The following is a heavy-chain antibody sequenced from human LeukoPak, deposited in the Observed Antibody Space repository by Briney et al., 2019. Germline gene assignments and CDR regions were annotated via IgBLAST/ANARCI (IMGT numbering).Heavy chain of an antibody. J-gene: IGHJ3*02. D-gene: IGHD6-13*01. Sequence: ASVKVSCKASGYTFTSYGISWVRQAPGQGLEWMGWISAYNGNTNYAQKLQGRVTMTTDTSTSTACMELSSLRSDDTAVYYCARVTASSSWPDAFDIWGQGTMVTVSS. CDR3: ARVTASSSWPDAFDI. CDR2: ISAYNGNT. V-gene: IGHV1-18*01. CDR1: GYTFTSYG.